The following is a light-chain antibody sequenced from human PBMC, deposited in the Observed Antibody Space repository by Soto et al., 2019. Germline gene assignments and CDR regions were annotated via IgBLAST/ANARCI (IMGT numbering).Light chain of an antibody. CDR1: SSDIGGFDL. CDR2: EVN. V-gene: IGLV2-11*01. CDR3: CSYAGGYTHAV. Sequence: QSVLTQPDSLSGSPGQSITISCTGSSSDIGGFDLVSWYQQHPGKAPKLLLYEVNKRPSGVPDRFSGSKSGNTASLTISGLQAEDEADYYCCSYAGGYTHAVFGGGTKVTVL. J-gene: IGLJ2*01.